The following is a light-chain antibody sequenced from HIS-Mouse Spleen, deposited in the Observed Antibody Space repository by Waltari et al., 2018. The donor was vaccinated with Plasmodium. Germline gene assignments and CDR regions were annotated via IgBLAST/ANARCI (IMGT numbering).Light chain of an antibody. CDR3: QQYNNWPRGT. V-gene: IGKV3-15*01. CDR1: QSVSSN. CDR2: CAS. J-gene: IGKJ1*01. Sequence: EIVMTQSPATLSVSPGERATLSCRASQSVSSNLAWYQQKPGQAPRLLIYCASTRATGIPARVSGSGSGTEFTLTISSMQSEDFAVYYCQQYNNWPRGTFGQGTKVEIK.